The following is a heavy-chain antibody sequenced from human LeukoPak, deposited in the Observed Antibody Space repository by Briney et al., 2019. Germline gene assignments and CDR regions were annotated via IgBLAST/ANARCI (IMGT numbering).Heavy chain of an antibody. CDR2: INWNGGST. Sequence: GGSLRLSCAASGFTFDDYDMSWVRHAPGKGLEWGSGINWNGGSTGYADSVKGRFTIPRDNAKNSLYLQMNSLRAEDTALYYCARAFTSGDYDPDYWGQGTLVTVSS. CDR3: ARAFTSGDYDPDY. D-gene: IGHD4-17*01. J-gene: IGHJ4*02. CDR1: GFTFDDYD. V-gene: IGHV3-20*04.